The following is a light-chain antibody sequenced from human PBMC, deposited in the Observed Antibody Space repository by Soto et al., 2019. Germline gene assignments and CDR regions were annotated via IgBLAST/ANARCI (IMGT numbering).Light chain of an antibody. V-gene: IGKV1-9*01. CDR3: QEVIIYPLT. J-gene: IGKJ1*01. CDR2: PAS. Sequence: IQLTQSPSSLSASVGDRVTITCRASQDISSHLAWYQQKPGKAPKLLIYPASTLQSGVPSRFSGSGSGTDFTLTISGLQPEDFGIYYCQEVIIYPLTFGQGTTVEVK. CDR1: QDISSH.